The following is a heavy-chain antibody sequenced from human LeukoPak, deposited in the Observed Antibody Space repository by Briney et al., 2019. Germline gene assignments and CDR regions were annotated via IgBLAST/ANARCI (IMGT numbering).Heavy chain of an antibody. CDR3: AKYQGVYSSTSIYFDY. V-gene: IGHV3-30*18. Sequence: PGRSLRLSCAASRFTFSSYGMHWVRQAPGKGLEWVAVISYDGSNKYYADSVKGRFTISRDNSKNTLYLQMNSLRAEDTAVYYCAKYQGVYSSTSIYFDYWGQGTLVTVSS. CDR1: RFTFSSYG. D-gene: IGHD6-13*01. CDR2: ISYDGSNK. J-gene: IGHJ4*02.